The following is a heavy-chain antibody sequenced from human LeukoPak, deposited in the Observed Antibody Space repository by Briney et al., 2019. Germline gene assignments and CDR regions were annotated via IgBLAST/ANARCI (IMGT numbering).Heavy chain of an antibody. Sequence: ASVKVSCKASGGTFTTYYMHWVRQAPGQGLEWMGMIYPRDGSTSYAQNFQGRVTVTRDTSTTTVHMELRGLRSEDTAVYYCARDQEGFDYWGQGTVVTVSS. V-gene: IGHV1-46*01. CDR3: ARDQEGFDY. J-gene: IGHJ4*02. CDR1: GGTFTTYY. CDR2: IYPRDGST.